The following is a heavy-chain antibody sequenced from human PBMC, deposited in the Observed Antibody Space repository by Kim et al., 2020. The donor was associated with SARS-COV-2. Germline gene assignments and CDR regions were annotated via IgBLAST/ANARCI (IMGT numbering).Heavy chain of an antibody. CDR2: ISSSGTTI. CDR1: GITFNTYE. V-gene: IGHV3-48*03. D-gene: IGHD1-26*01. Sequence: GGSLRLSCAASGITFNTYEMNWVRQAPGKGLEWISYISSSGTTIYYADSVRGRFTISRDNAKNSLFLRMSSLSAEDTAVYYCARERGGYDYWGKGTLVT. J-gene: IGHJ4*02. CDR3: ARERGGYDY.